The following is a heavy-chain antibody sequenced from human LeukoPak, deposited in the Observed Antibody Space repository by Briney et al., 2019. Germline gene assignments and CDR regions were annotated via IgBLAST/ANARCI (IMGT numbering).Heavy chain of an antibody. J-gene: IGHJ5*02. CDR1: GGSISSYY. CDR3: ARQGDIAAAGPPP. CDR2: IYYSGST. V-gene: IGHV4-59*05. Sequence: SETLSLTCTVSGGSISSYYWSWIRQPPGKGLEWIGSIYYSGSTYYNPSLKSRVTISVDTSKNQFSLKLSSVTAADTAVYYCARQGDIAAAGPPPWGQGTLVTVSS. D-gene: IGHD6-13*01.